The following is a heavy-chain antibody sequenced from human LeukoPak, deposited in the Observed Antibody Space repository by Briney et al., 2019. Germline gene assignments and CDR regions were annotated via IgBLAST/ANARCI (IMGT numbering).Heavy chain of an antibody. CDR2: ISSSGGYT. J-gene: IGHJ6*02. CDR1: EFTFNNYA. V-gene: IGHV3-23*01. Sequence: PGGSLRLSCAASEFTFNNYAMTWVRHAPGKGLEWVSVISSSGGYTYYADSVKGRFTISRDKSRNTVDLQMNSLRAEDTAVYYCAKILYSGYESTDYYYYGMDVWGQGTTVTVSS. D-gene: IGHD5-12*01. CDR3: AKILYSGYESTDYYYYGMDV.